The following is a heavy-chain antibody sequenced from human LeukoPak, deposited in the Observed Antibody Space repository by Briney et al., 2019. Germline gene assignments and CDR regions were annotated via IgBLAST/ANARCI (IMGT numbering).Heavy chain of an antibody. CDR2: ISAYNGNT. J-gene: IGHJ4*02. V-gene: IGHV1-18*01. Sequence: ASVKVSCKASGYTFTSYGISWVRQAPGQGLEWMGWISAYNGNTNYALKLQGRVTMTTDTSTSTAYMELRSLRSDDTAVYYCAREGYYYDSSGYYLGEHYFDYWGQGTLVTVSS. CDR3: AREGYYYDSSGYYLGEHYFDY. D-gene: IGHD3-22*01. CDR1: GYTFTSYG.